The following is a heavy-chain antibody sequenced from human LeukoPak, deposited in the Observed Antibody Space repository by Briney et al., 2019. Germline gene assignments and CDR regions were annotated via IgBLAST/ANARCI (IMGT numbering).Heavy chain of an antibody. CDR3: ARTTAAAGFDY. J-gene: IGHJ4*02. V-gene: IGHV3-33*01. CDR2: IWNDGTRD. D-gene: IGHD6-13*01. CDR1: GFTFSSYG. Sequence: PGGSLRLSCTASGFTFSSYGIHWVRQAPGKGLEWVSIIWNDGTRDDYAASVKGRFTVSRDNSKNTLYLQINGLRGEDTALYYCARTTAAAGFDYWGQGTLVTVSS.